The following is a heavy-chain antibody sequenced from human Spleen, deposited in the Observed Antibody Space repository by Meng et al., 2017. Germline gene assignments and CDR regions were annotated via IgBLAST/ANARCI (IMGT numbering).Heavy chain of an antibody. CDR2: IYPSGST. J-gene: IGHJ4*02. CDR3: AKVHSNSPYFDY. CDR1: GGAISSSNW. V-gene: IGHV4-4*02. D-gene: IGHD6-6*01. Sequence: QVRLTGPGQGVVKPSGTLPCPSAVSGGAISSSNWCTWVRLPPGKGLEWIGEIYPSGSTNYNPSLKSRVTISVDKSKNQFSLKLSSVTAADTAVYYCAKVHSNSPYFDYWGQGTLVTVSS.